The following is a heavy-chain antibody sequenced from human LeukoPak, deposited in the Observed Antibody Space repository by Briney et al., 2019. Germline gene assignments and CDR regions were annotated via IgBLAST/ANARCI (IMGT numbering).Heavy chain of an antibody. CDR2: INPNSGGT. Sequence: ASVKVSCKASGYTFTGYYMHWVRQAPGQGLEWMGWINPNSGGTNYAQKFQGRVTMTRDTSISTAYMELSRLRSDDMAVYYCARGTQGYCSSTSCYGEDFELVDYWGQGTLVTVSS. CDR1: GYTFTGYY. CDR3: ARGTQGYCSSTSCYGEDFELVDY. J-gene: IGHJ4*02. D-gene: IGHD2-2*01. V-gene: IGHV1-2*02.